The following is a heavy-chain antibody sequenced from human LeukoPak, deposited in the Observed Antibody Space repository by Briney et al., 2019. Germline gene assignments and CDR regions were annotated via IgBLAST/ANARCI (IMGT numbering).Heavy chain of an antibody. CDR3: TRPIYGSGSYYFDY. Sequence: PGGSLRLSCTASGFSFGDYTMSWVRQAPGKGLEWVGFIRRKASGGTTGYAASVKGRFTISRDDSKSNAYLQMDSLKTEDTAVYYCTRPIYGSGSYYFDYWGQGTLVTVSS. D-gene: IGHD3-10*01. CDR1: GFSFGDYT. CDR2: IRRKASGGTT. V-gene: IGHV3-49*04. J-gene: IGHJ4*02.